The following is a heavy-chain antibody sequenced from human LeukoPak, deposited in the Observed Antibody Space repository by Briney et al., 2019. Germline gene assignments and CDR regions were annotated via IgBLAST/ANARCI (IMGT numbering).Heavy chain of an antibody. CDR3: AKDTVEGGATGTFDY. CDR1: GFTFEDYA. J-gene: IGHJ4*02. D-gene: IGHD1-26*01. CDR2: ISWNSGSI. V-gene: IGHV3-9*01. Sequence: GGSLRLSCAASGFTFEDYAMPWVRQAPGKGREGVSGISWNSGSIGYADSVKGRFTISRDNAKNSLYLQMNSLRAEDTALYYCAKDTVEGGATGTFDYWGQGTLVTVSS.